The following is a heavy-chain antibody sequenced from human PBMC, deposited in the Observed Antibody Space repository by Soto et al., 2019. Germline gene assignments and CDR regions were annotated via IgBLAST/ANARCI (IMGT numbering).Heavy chain of an antibody. CDR1: GFTFSSYA. J-gene: IGHJ4*02. CDR3: ATHRDYYDSSGYYLFDY. Sequence: PGGSLRLSCAASGFTFSSYAMHWVRQAPGKGLEWVAVISYDGSNKYYADSVKGRFTISRDNSKNTLYLQMNSLRAEDTAVYYCATHRDYYDSSGYYLFDYWGQGTLVTVSS. CDR2: ISYDGSNK. D-gene: IGHD3-22*01. V-gene: IGHV3-30-3*01.